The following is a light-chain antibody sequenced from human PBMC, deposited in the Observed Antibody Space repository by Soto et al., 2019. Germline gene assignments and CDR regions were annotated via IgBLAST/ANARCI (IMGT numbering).Light chain of an antibody. CDR3: QQYSSSVWT. V-gene: IGKV3-20*01. CDR1: QIIYSHY. CDR2: DAA. Sequence: EIVLTQSPGTLSLSPGERATLSCRASQIIYSHYLAWYQQKPGQAPRLLIYDAATRAAGIPDRFSGSGSGTDFSLTINRLEPEDFAVYYCQQYSSSVWTFGQGTKVEIK. J-gene: IGKJ1*01.